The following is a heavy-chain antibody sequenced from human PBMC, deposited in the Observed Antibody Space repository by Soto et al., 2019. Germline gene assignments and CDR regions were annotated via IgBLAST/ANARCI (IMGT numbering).Heavy chain of an antibody. V-gene: IGHV3-7*03. J-gene: IGHJ3*02. CDR3: ARDDLWTGAGDDYAFDI. CDR2: IKQDGSEK. D-gene: IGHD2-8*02. CDR1: GFTFSSYW. Sequence: EVQLVESGGGLVQPGGSLRLSCAASGFTFSSYWMSWVRQAPGKGLEWVANIKQDGSEKYYVDSVKGRFTISRDNAKNSLYLQMNSLRAEDTAVYYCARDDLWTGAGDDYAFDIWGQGTMVTVSS.